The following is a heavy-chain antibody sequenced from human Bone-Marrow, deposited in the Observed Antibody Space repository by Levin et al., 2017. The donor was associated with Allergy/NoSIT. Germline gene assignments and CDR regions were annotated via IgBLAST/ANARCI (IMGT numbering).Heavy chain of an antibody. J-gene: IGHJ4*02. Sequence: HPGGSLRLSCAASGFTFSTYGMHWVRQAPGKGLEWVALIWYDGSNKYYADSVKGRFTISRDNSKNTLYLQMNSLRAEDTAMYYCVSSTVPHSTVNADLDYWGQGTLVTVSS. CDR2: IWYDGSNK. CDR1: GFTFSTYG. D-gene: IGHD4-17*01. V-gene: IGHV3-33*01. CDR3: VSSTVPHSTVNADLDY.